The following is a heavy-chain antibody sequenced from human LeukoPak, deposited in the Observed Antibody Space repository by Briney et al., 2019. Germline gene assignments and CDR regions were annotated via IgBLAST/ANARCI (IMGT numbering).Heavy chain of an antibody. D-gene: IGHD5-12*01. CDR3: TREEVATGVQFDY. V-gene: IGHV3-49*04. CDR2: IRSKAYGGTT. Sequence: SCKASGFTFGDYAMSWVRQAPGKGLEWVGFIRSKAYGGTTEYAASVKGRFTISRDDSKSIAYLQMNSLKTEDTAVYYCTREEVATGVQFDYWGQGTLVTVSS. J-gene: IGHJ4*02. CDR1: GFTFGDYA.